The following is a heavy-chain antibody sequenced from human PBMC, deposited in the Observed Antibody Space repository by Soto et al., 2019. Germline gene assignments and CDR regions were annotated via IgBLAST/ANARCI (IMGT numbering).Heavy chain of an antibody. D-gene: IGHD7-27*01. J-gene: IGHJ3*01. Sequence: VQLLESGGDLVQPGGSLRLSCVASGFILSNYAMSWVRQAPGKGLEWVSTIGGTDGDSDGVPWYEDAVKGRFTISRDSSANTLFLHMDNLGADDSALYYCVKRGRNWGAFDCWGQGTTVVVSS. CDR1: GFILSNYA. CDR2: IGGTDGDSDGVP. V-gene: IGHV3-23*01. CDR3: VKRGRNWGAFDC.